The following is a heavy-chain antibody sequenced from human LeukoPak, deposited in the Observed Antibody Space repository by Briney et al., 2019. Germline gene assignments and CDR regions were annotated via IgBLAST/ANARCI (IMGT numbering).Heavy chain of an antibody. CDR3: ARGVGSSYYSPTAN. CDR1: GFTLSNYE. Sequence: GGCVRLSCAASGFTLSNYEIKWVRQAPGKGLELVSSMSNSGSSIYFADSVHNRFTVSRDNAKSSLYLQMNSLRVEDTAVYYCARGVGSSYYSPTANWGQGTVAAVSS. CDR2: MSNSGSSI. D-gene: IGHD3-22*01. V-gene: IGHV3-48*03. J-gene: IGHJ1*01.